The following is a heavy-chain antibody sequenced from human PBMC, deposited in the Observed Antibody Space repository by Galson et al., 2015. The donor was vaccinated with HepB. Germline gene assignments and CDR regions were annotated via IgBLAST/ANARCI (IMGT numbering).Heavy chain of an antibody. CDR3: ATLTTVDLAESFYFDF. Sequence: SVKVSCKVSGYALSELSMHWVRQAPGKGLEWMGGFDPEDGETTNAQKFQGRVTMTEDTYTDTAYMELSSLRSEDTAVYYCATLTTVDLAESFYFDFWGQGTLVTVSS. CDR2: FDPEDGET. D-gene: IGHD4-23*01. J-gene: IGHJ4*02. V-gene: IGHV1-24*01. CDR1: GYALSELS.